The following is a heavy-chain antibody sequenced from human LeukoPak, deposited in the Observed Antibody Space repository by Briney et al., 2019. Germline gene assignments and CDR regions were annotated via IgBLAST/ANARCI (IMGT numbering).Heavy chain of an antibody. V-gene: IGHV1-46*01. CDR3: ARDRGYNWNYANRRVVNWFDP. J-gene: IGHJ5*02. CDR1: GYTFTSYY. D-gene: IGHD1-7*01. Sequence: ASVKVSCKASGYTFTSYYMHWVRQAPGQGLEWMGIINPSGGSTSYAQKFQGRVTMTRDMSTSTVYMELSSLRSEDTAVYYCARDRGYNWNYANRRVVNWFDPWGQGTLVTVSS. CDR2: INPSGGST.